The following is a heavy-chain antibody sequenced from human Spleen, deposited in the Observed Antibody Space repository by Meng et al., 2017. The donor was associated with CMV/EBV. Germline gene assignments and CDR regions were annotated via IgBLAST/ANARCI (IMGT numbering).Heavy chain of an antibody. CDR3: AKVPTRGWPNYFDY. J-gene: IGHJ4*02. CDR1: GFTFDDYS. Sequence: SLKISCAVSGFTFDDYSMHWVRQAPGKGLEWVSAITWNSGTRGYADSVMGRFTISRDDAKNSLYLQMNSLRAEDTALYYCAKVPTRGWPNYFDYWGQGTLVTVSS. V-gene: IGHV3-9*01. CDR2: ITWNSGTR.